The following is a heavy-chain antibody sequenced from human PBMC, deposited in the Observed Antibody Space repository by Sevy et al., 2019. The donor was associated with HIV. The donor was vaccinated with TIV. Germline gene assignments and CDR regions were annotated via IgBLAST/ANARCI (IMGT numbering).Heavy chain of an antibody. Sequence: KQSQTLSLTCAISGDSVSSNSAAWNWIRQSPSRGLEWLGRTYYRSKWYNDYAVSVKSRITINPDTSKNQFSLQLNSVTPEDTAVYYCARALGSSSWYGGYYFDCWGQGTLVTVSS. J-gene: IGHJ4*02. V-gene: IGHV6-1*01. CDR2: TYYRSKWYN. CDR1: GDSVSSNSAA. D-gene: IGHD6-13*01. CDR3: ARALGSSSWYGGYYFDC.